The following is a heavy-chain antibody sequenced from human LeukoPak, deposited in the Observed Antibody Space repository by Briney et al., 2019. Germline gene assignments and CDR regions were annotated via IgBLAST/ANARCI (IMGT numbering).Heavy chain of an antibody. CDR2: ISAYNGNT. D-gene: IGHD2-2*01. J-gene: IGHJ6*02. CDR3: TYSSTSSPLYYYYGMVV. CDR1: GYTFTSYG. V-gene: IGHV1-18*01. Sequence: ASVKVSCKASGYTFTSYGISWVRQAPGQGLEWMGWISAYNGNTNYAQKLQGRVTMTTDTSTSTAYMELRSLRSDDTAVYYCTYSSTSSPLYYYYGMVVWGQGTTVTVSS.